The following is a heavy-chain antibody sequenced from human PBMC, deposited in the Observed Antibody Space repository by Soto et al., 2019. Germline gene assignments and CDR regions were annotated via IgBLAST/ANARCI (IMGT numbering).Heavy chain of an antibody. CDR2: IIPIFGTA. D-gene: IGHD6-6*01. Sequence: ASVKVSCKASGGTFSSYAISWVRQAPGQGLEWMGGIIPIFGTANYAQKFQGRVTITADESTSTAYMELSSLRSEDTAVYYCATWDSSIAARYFDYWGQGTLVTVSS. V-gene: IGHV1-69*13. CDR3: ATWDSSIAARYFDY. J-gene: IGHJ4*02. CDR1: GGTFSSYA.